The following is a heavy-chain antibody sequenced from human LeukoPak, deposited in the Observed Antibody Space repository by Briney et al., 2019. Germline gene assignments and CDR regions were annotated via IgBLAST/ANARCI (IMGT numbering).Heavy chain of an antibody. CDR2: INHSGST. CDR1: GGSFSGYY. D-gene: IGHD4-17*01. V-gene: IGHV4-34*01. J-gene: IGHJ4*02. Sequence: PSETLSLTCAVYGGSFSGYYWSWIRQPPGEGLEWIGEINHSGSTNYNPSLKSRVTISVDTPKNQFSLKLSSVTAADTAVYYCARGGYYGDYLFDYWGQGTLVTVSS. CDR3: ARGGYYGDYLFDY.